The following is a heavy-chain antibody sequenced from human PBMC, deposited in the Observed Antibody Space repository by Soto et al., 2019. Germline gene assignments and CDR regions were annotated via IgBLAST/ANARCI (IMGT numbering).Heavy chain of an antibody. CDR2: ISSSSSYI. CDR3: ARDQIGAMARLDY. J-gene: IGHJ4*02. CDR1: GFTFSSYS. V-gene: IGHV3-21*01. D-gene: IGHD5-18*01. Sequence: GGSLRLSCAASGFTFSSYSMNWVRQAPGKGLEWVSSISSSSSYIYYADSVKGRFTISRDNAKNSLYLQMNSLRAEDTAVYYCARDQIGAMARLDYWAQGTLVTVSS.